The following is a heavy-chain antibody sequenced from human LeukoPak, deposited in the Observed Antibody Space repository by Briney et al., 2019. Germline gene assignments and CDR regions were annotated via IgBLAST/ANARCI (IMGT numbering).Heavy chain of an antibody. D-gene: IGHD3-10*01. CDR2: IYYSGST. V-gene: IGHV4-61*01. CDR1: GGSVSSGSYY. J-gene: IGHJ5*02. Sequence: PSETLSLTCTVSGGSVSSGSYYWSWIRQPPGKGLEWIGYIYYSGSTNYNPSLKSRVTISVDTSKNQFSLKLSSVTAADTAAYYCARDLGVRGVIIKRPKGWFDPWGQGTLVTVSS. CDR3: ARDLGVRGVIIKRPKGWFDP.